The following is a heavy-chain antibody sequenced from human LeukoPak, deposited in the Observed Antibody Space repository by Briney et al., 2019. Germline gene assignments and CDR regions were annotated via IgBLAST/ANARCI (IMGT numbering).Heavy chain of an antibody. CDR2: INHSGST. CDR1: GGSFSGYY. J-gene: IGHJ4*02. Sequence: KASETLSLTCAVYGGSFSGYYWSWIRQPPGKGLEWIGEINHSGSTNYNPSLKSRVTISVDTSKNQFSLKLSSVTAADTAVYYCARDRPGGSSLDYWGQGTLVTVSS. V-gene: IGHV4-34*01. D-gene: IGHD6-13*01. CDR3: ARDRPGGSSLDY.